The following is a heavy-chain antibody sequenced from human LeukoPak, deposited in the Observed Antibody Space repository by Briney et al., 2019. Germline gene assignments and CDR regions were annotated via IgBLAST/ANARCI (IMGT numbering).Heavy chain of an antibody. V-gene: IGHV3-33*01. CDR3: ARDAGYSYGYIYYYYGMDV. CDR2: IWYDGSNK. Sequence: PGGSLRLSCAASGFTFSSYGMYWVRQAPGKGLEWVAVIWYDGSNKYYADSVKGRFTISRDNSKNTLYLQMNSLRAEDTAVYYCARDAGYSYGYIYYYYGMDVWGKGTTVTVSS. J-gene: IGHJ6*04. D-gene: IGHD5-18*01. CDR1: GFTFSSYG.